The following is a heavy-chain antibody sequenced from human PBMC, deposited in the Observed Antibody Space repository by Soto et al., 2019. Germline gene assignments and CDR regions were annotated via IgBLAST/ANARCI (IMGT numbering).Heavy chain of an antibody. D-gene: IGHD6-13*01. CDR3: ARARYAGKLLDD. CDR1: GDSVGNGPYY. V-gene: IGHV4-61*01. J-gene: IGHJ4*01. CDR2: IYYSGST. Sequence: QVRLQESGPGLVKPSETLSLSCLVSGDSVGNGPYYWSWIRQPPGKGLEWIGYIYYSGSTNLNPSLESRVNISIDTSKNQFSLKLRSVTAADAAVYFCARARYAGKLLDDWGQGILVTVSS.